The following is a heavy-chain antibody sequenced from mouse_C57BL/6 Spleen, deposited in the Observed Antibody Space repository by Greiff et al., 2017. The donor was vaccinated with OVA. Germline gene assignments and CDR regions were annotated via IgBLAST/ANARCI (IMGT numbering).Heavy chain of an antibody. Sequence: QVQLQPGAELVKPGASVKLSCKASGYTFTSYWMHWVKQRPGQGLEWIGMIHPNSGSTNYNEKFKSKATLTVDKSSSTAYMQLSSLTSEDSAVYYCARPPHYYGSSPWYFDVWGTGTTVTVSS. CDR1: GYTFTSYW. J-gene: IGHJ1*03. CDR3: ARPPHYYGSSPWYFDV. D-gene: IGHD1-1*01. V-gene: IGHV1-64*01. CDR2: IHPNSGST.